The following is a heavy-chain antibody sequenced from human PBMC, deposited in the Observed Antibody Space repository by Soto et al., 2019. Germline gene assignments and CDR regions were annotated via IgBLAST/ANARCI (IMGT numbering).Heavy chain of an antibody. CDR3: ASGYSSGWYSAFDI. J-gene: IGHJ3*02. CDR2: ISWNSGSI. CDR1: GFTFDDYA. V-gene: IGHV3-9*01. Sequence: GGSLRLSCAASGFTFDDYAMHWVRQAPGKGLEWVSGISWNSGSIGYADSVKGRFTISRDNAKNSLYLQMNSLRAEDTALYYCASGYSSGWYSAFDIWGQGTMVTVSS. D-gene: IGHD6-19*01.